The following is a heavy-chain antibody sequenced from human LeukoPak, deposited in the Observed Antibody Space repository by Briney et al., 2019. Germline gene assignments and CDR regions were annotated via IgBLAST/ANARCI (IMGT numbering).Heavy chain of an antibody. CDR2: IYYSGST. CDR1: GGSISSSSYY. Sequence: PSETLSLTCTVSGGSISSSSYYWGWIRQPPGKGLEWIGSIYYSGSTNYNPSLKSRVTISVDTSENQFSLKLSSVTAADTAVYYCVYYGSGSPTQPYYFDYWGQGTLVTVSS. J-gene: IGHJ4*02. CDR3: VYYGSGSPTQPYYFDY. D-gene: IGHD3-10*01. V-gene: IGHV4-39*07.